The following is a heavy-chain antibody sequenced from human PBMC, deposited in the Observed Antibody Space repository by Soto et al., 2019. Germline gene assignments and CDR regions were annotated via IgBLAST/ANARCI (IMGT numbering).Heavy chain of an antibody. CDR3: ARCVACTSASCAMFVYY. Sequence: EVQLVESGAGLVQPGGSLRLSCAASGFMFSNYWMSWVCQAPGKGLEWVANINQDGSEKHYVDSVKGRFTISRDNAKNSLYLQMNSLRADETAMFYCARCVACTSASCAMFVYYWGQGILATVSS. J-gene: IGHJ4*02. CDR2: INQDGSEK. V-gene: IGHV3-7*01. D-gene: IGHD2-2*01. CDR1: GFMFSNYW.